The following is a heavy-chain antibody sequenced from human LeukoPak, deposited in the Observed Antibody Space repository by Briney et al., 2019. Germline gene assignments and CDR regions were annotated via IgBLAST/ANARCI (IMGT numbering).Heavy chain of an antibody. D-gene: IGHD2-21*01. V-gene: IGHV3-7*05. J-gene: IGHJ4*02. CDR2: IKEDGSEK. CDR3: ESRFLGY. CDR1: GFTFSGDF. Sequence: AGGSLRLSCAASGFTFSGDFMNWVRQAPGKGLEWVATIKEDGSEKYYVDSVKGRFTISRDNAKNSLYLQMNSLRAEDTAIYYCESRFLGYWGQGTLVTVSS.